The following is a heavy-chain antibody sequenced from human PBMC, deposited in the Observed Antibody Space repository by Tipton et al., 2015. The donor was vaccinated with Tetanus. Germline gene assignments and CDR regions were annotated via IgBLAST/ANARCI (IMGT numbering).Heavy chain of an antibody. D-gene: IGHD2-8*01. J-gene: IGHJ4*02. Sequence: VQLVQSGGEVKKPGESLKISCKGSGYIFTNYWIGWVRQKPGKGLEWMGIIYPGDSDTRYSPSFQGQVTISVDKSINTAYLQWSSLKASDTSVFYCARAHCTDGVCNFDFWGQGALDTVAS. CDR3: ARAHCTDGVCNFDF. CDR2: IYPGDSDT. CDR1: GYIFTNYW. V-gene: IGHV5-51*01.